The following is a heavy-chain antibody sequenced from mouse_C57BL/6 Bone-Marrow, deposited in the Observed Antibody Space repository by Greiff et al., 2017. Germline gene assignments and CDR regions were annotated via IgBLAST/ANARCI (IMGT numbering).Heavy chain of an antibody. CDR2: IDPEDGET. J-gene: IGHJ1*03. CDR3: APKYYGKGFVV. V-gene: IGHV14-2*01. Sequence: VQLQQSAAELLRPGASAKLSCTASGLNTEAYYMHWVTQRTQQVLPWIARIDPEDGETKYAPKFQGKATITADTSSNTAYLRRSSLTSEDTAVYYCAPKYYGKGFVVWVTGTTVT. D-gene: IGHD1-1*01. CDR1: GLNTEAYY.